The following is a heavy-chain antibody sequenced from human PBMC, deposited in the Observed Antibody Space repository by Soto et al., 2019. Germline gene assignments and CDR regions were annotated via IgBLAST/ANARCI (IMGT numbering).Heavy chain of an antibody. D-gene: IGHD5-18*01. J-gene: IGHJ3*02. CDR2: IYHSGST. CDR1: GGSISSGGYS. Sequence: SETLSLTCAVSGGSISSGGYSWIWIRQPPGKGLEWIGYIYHSGSTYYNPSLKSRDTISVDTSKNQFSLKLSSVTAADTAVYYCARARGYSLAAFDIWGQGTMVT. V-gene: IGHV4-30-2*01. CDR3: ARARGYSLAAFDI.